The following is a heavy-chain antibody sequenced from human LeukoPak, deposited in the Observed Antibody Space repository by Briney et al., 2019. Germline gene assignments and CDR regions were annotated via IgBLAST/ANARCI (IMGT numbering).Heavy chain of an antibody. Sequence: SETQSLTCAVYGGSFSGYYWSWIRQPPGKGLEWIGEINHSGSTNYNPSLKSRVTISVDTSKNQFSLKLSSVTAADTAVYYCARVSLHSNYYGSGSSDYWGQGTLVTVSS. V-gene: IGHV4-34*01. CDR1: GGSFSGYY. D-gene: IGHD3-10*01. J-gene: IGHJ4*02. CDR3: ARVSLHSNYYGSGSSDY. CDR2: INHSGST.